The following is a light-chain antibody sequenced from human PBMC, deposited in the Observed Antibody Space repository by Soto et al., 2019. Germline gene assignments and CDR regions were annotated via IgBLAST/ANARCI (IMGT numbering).Light chain of an antibody. J-gene: IGKJ1*01. CDR3: QQYGISPRT. V-gene: IGKV3-20*01. CDR2: AAS. Sequence: EIVLTQSPGTLSLSAGERSTLSFMANQSVTSNSLAWYQQKPGQAPRVLIYAASSRATGIPDRFSGSGSGTDFTLTISRLEPEDFAVYYCQQYGISPRTFGQGTKVDIK. CDR1: QSVTSNS.